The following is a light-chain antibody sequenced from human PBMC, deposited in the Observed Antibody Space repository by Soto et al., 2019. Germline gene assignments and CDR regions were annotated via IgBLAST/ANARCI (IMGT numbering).Light chain of an antibody. CDR1: SGDVGGYGY. CDR2: EVT. V-gene: IGLV2-14*01. Sequence: QSVLTQPASVSGSPGQSITISCTGSSGDVGGYGYVSWYQQHPGKAPKLIIYEVTKRPSGVSNRFSGSKSGNTASLTISGLQSDDEAVYYCTSYTNTSRLRTVFGTGSKVTGL. CDR3: TSYTNTSRLRTV. J-gene: IGLJ1*01.